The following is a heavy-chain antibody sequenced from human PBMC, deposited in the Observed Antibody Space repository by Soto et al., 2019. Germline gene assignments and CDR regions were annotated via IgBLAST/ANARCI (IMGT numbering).Heavy chain of an antibody. V-gene: IGHV4-4*02. Sequence: ASGTLSLTCAVSSGSISSSNWWSWVRQPPGKGLEWIGELYHSGSTNYNPSLKSRVTISVDKSKNQFSLKLSSVTAADTAVYYCARDIGDCIGGSRYPPTHYYYYYMDVWGKGTTVTVS. J-gene: IGHJ6*03. D-gene: IGHD2-15*01. CDR3: ARDIGDCIGGSRYPPTHYYYYYMDV. CDR1: SGSISSSNW. CDR2: LYHSGST.